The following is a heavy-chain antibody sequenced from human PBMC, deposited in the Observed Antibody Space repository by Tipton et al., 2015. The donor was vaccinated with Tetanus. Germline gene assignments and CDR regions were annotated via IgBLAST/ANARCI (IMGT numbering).Heavy chain of an antibody. CDR2: IYYSGST. V-gene: IGHV4-61*08. D-gene: IGHD6-13*01. CDR1: GGSINRGGYY. Sequence: TLSLTCTVSGGSINRGGYYWSWIRQPPGKGLEWIGYIYYSGSTNYNPSLKSRVTISVDTSKNQFSLKLSSVTAADTAVYYCARGGIAAAGGGLDYWGQGTLVTVSS. J-gene: IGHJ4*02. CDR3: ARGGIAAAGGGLDY.